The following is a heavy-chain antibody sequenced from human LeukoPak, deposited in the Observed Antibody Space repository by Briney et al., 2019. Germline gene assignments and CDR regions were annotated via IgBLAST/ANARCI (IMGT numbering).Heavy chain of an antibody. Sequence: SETLSLTCTVSGGSISNYYWSWIRQPPGKGLEWIGYVYYSGSTNYNPSLKSRVTISVDTSKNQFSLRLSSVTAADTAVYYCAKASVGARFFDPWGQGTLVTVSS. CDR1: GGSISNYY. CDR2: VYYSGST. CDR3: AKASVGARFFDP. J-gene: IGHJ5*02. V-gene: IGHV4-59*12. D-gene: IGHD1-26*01.